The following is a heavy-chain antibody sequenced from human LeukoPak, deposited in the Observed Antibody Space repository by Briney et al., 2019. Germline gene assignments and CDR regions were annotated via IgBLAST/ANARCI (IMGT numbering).Heavy chain of an antibody. J-gene: IGHJ4*02. CDR3: ARAYYDSSGYSDY. CDR1: GYTFTGYY. Sequence: GASVKVSCKASGYTFTGYYIHGVRQAPGQGLEWMGCINPNSGATNYAQKFQGRVTMTRNTSISISYMELSRLRSDDTAVYYCARAYYDSSGYSDYWGQGTLVTVSS. V-gene: IGHV1-2*02. D-gene: IGHD3-22*01. CDR2: INPNSGAT.